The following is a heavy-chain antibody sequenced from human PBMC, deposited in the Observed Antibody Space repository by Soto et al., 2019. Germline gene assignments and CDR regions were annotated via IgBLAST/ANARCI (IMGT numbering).Heavy chain of an antibody. CDR2: FVPMFSSS. V-gene: IGHV1-69*01. CDR3: ARTGGTYYFDH. CDR1: GTTFSTHG. D-gene: IGHD1-26*01. Sequence: QVQLVQSGAEVRKPGSSVNVSCKASGTTFSTHGIHWVRQAPGQGLEWMGGFVPMFSSSNYAQKFQGRLTIVADVSTNSVYMELNSLRVDDSAIYYCARTGGTYYFDHWGQGTLVTVSS. J-gene: IGHJ4*02.